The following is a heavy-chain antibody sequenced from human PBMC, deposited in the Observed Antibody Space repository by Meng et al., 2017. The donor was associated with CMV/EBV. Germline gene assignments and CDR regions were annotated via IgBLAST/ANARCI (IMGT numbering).Heavy chain of an antibody. D-gene: IGHD6-19*01. J-gene: IGHJ4*02. CDR3: ARGSVAGFDY. Sequence: QLQWGGSGGGVVQPGRSLRLSVAASGFTLRRYAMHWVRQAPGKGLGWVAVISYDGSNKYYADSVKGRFTISRDNSKNTLYLQMNSLRAEDTAVYYCARGSVAGFDYWGQGTLVTVSS. CDR2: ISYDGSNK. V-gene: IGHV3-30-3*01. CDR1: GFTLRRYA.